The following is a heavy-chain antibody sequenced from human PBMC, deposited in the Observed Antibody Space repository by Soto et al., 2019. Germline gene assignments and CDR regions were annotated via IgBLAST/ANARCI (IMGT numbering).Heavy chain of an antibody. CDR1: GYTFTNYY. Sequence: SVKVSCKASGYTFTNYYMHWVRQAPGLGLEWMGIVNPDGGSTTYAQKFHGRLTMTRDTSTSTVYMELSSLRSEDTALYYCARGIITAAGKTLLYWGQGTLVTVSS. CDR3: ARGIITAAGKTLLY. J-gene: IGHJ4*02. D-gene: IGHD6-13*01. V-gene: IGHV1-46*01. CDR2: VNPDGGST.